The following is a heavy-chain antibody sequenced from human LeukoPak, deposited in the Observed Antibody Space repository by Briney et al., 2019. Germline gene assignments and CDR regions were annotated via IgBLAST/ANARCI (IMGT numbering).Heavy chain of an antibody. CDR3: ARETTVTTFWFDP. CDR1: GFTFDDFG. CDR2: INWNGGRT. D-gene: IGHD4-17*01. Sequence: PGGCLTLSCAASGFTFDDFGMSWVRQAPGKGLEWVSGINWNGGRTGYADSVKGRFIISRDNAKNSLYLQMNSLRAEDTALYYCARETTVTTFWFDPWGQGTMVTVSS. V-gene: IGHV3-20*04. J-gene: IGHJ5*02.